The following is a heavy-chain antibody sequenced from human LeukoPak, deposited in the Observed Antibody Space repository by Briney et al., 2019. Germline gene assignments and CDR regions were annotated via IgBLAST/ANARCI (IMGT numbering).Heavy chain of an antibody. CDR2: INPNSGGT. Sequence: ASVKVSCKASGYTFTGYYMHWVRQAPGQGLEWMGWINPNSGGTNYAQKFQGRVTMTRDTSISTAYMELSRLRSDDTAVYYCARAFRSITMVRGVNFDYWGQGTLVTVSS. D-gene: IGHD3-10*01. CDR3: ARAFRSITMVRGVNFDY. V-gene: IGHV1-2*02. J-gene: IGHJ4*02. CDR1: GYTFTGYY.